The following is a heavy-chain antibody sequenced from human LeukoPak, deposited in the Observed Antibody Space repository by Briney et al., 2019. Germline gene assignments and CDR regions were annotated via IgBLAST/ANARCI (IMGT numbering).Heavy chain of an antibody. Sequence: GGSLRLSCAASGFTFSNFWMSWVRQAPGKGLEWVANMKQDGSEKYYVDSVKGRFTISRDNAKDSLFLQMNSLRVEDTAVYYCARNPGEYSSSWYYYYYYYMDVWGKGTTVTVSS. D-gene: IGHD6-13*01. V-gene: IGHV3-7*01. J-gene: IGHJ6*03. CDR2: MKQDGSEK. CDR3: ARNPGEYSSSWYYYYYYYMDV. CDR1: GFTFSNFW.